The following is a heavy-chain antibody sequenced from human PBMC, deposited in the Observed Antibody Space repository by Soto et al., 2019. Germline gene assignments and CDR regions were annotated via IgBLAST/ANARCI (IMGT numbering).Heavy chain of an antibody. CDR1: GLSFNCYY. Sequence: SDTLSLTCAFYGLSFNCYYWTLLRQPPGKGPEWIGDIDHSGSTNYNPSLKSRVTVSVDTSKNQFSLKLRSVTAADMAVFYCARAPDKYYFDSWGQGTLVNVSA. CDR3: ARAPDKYYFDS. J-gene: IGHJ4*02. CDR2: IDHSGST. V-gene: IGHV4-34*01.